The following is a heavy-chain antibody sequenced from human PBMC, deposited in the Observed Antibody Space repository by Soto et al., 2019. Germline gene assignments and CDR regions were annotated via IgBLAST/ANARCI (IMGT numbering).Heavy chain of an antibody. D-gene: IGHD3-10*01. CDR1: GYTFTSYD. V-gene: IGHV1-8*01. CDR3: ARGLLLWFGEKSYDFDI. CDR2: MNPNSGNT. Sequence: GASVKVSCKASGYTFTSYDINWVRQATGQGLEWMGWMNPNSGNTGYAQKFQGRVTMTRNTSISTAYMELSSLRSEDTAVYYCARGLLLWFGEKSYDFDIWGQGTMVTVSS. J-gene: IGHJ3*02.